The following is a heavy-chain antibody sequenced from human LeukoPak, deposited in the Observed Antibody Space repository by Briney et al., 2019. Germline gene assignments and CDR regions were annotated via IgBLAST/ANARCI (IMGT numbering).Heavy chain of an antibody. CDR3: ARDGAAKLCGGDCYDDAFDI. Sequence: PSETLSLTCTVSGGSISSSSYYWGWIRQPPGKGLEWIGSIYYSGSTYYNPSLKSRVTISVDTSKNQFSLKLSSVTAADTAVYYCARDGAAKLCGGDCYDDAFDIWGQGTMVTVSS. V-gene: IGHV4-39*07. CDR2: IYYSGST. J-gene: IGHJ3*02. CDR1: GGSISSSSYY. D-gene: IGHD2-21*02.